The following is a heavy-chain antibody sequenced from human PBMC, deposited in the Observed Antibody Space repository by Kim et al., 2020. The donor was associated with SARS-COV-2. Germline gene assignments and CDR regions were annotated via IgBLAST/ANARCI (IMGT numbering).Heavy chain of an antibody. CDR3: ARVGDYGDYDGVY. V-gene: IGHV4-31*03. CDR1: GGSISSGGYY. J-gene: IGHJ4*02. Sequence: SETLSLTCTVSGGSISSGGYYWSWIRQHPGKGLEWIGYIYYSGSTYYNPSLKSRVTISVDTSKNQFSLKLSSVTAADTAVYYCARVGDYGDYDGVYWGQGTLVTVSS. CDR2: IYYSGST. D-gene: IGHD4-17*01.